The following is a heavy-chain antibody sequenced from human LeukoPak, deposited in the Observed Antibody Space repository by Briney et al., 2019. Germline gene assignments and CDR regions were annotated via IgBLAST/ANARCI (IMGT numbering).Heavy chain of an antibody. CDR1: GYTFTSYG. V-gene: IGHV1-18*01. Sequence: ASVRVSCKAAGYTFTSYGISGVRQAPGQGLAWMGWISAYNGNTNYAQKLQGRVTMTTDTSTSTAYMQLRRLRSDDTAVYYCPSDLAEIAMIVGLGWFDPWGQGTLVTVSS. D-gene: IGHD2-21*01. CDR2: ISAYNGNT. J-gene: IGHJ5*02. CDR3: PSDLAEIAMIVGLGWFDP.